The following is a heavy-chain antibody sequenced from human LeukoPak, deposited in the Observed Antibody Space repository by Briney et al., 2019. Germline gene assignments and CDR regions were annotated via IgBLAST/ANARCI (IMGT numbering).Heavy chain of an antibody. D-gene: IGHD3-16*02. CDR2: MNPNSGNT. CDR1: GYTFTSYD. J-gene: IGHJ4*02. Sequence: ASVKVSCKASGYTFTSYDINWVRQATGQGLEWMGWMNPNSGNTGYAQKFQGRVTMTRNTSISTAYMELSSLRSEDTAVYYCARAYYDYVWGSYRSTDYFDYWGQGTLVTVSS. CDR3: ARAYYDYVWGSYRSTDYFDY. V-gene: IGHV1-8*01.